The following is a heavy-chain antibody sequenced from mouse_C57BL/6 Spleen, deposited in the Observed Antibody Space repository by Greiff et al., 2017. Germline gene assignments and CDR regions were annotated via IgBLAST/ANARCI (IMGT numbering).Heavy chain of an antibody. V-gene: IGHV2-9-1*01. J-gene: IGHJ2*01. Sequence: VKLMESGPGLVAPSQSLSITCTVSGFSLTSYAISWVRQPPGKGLEWLGVIWTGGGTNYNSALKSRLSISKDNSKSQVFLKMNSLQTDDTARYYCARGYGYDRGYFDYWGQGTTLTVSS. CDR3: ARGYGYDRGYFDY. CDR1: GFSLTSYA. D-gene: IGHD2-2*01. CDR2: IWTGGGT.